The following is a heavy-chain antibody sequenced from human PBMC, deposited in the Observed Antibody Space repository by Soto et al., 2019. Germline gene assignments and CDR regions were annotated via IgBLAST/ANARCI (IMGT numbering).Heavy chain of an antibody. D-gene: IGHD3-22*01. Sequence: ASVKVSCKASGYTFTGYYMHWVRQAPGQGLEWMGWINPNSGGTNYAQKFQGRVTMTRDTSISTAYMELSRLRSDDTAVYYCARVTTRNAGGMDVWGQGTTVTVSS. J-gene: IGHJ6*02. CDR3: ARVTTRNAGGMDV. V-gene: IGHV1-2*02. CDR2: INPNSGGT. CDR1: GYTFTGYY.